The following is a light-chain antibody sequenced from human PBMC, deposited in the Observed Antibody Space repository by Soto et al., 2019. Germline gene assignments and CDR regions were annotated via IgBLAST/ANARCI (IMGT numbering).Light chain of an antibody. CDR2: DAS. CDR1: QSVSTY. V-gene: IGKV3-11*01. CDR3: QQRSNWPPEVT. J-gene: IGKJ5*01. Sequence: EIVLSQSPATLSLSPGERATLSCRASQSVSTYLAWYQQKPGQAPRLLIYDASNRATGIPVRFSGSGSGTDFTLTISNLEPEDFALYYCQQRSNWPPEVTFGHGTRLEI.